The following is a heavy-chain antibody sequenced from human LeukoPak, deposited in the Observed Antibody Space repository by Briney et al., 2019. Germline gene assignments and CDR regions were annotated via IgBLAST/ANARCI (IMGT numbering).Heavy chain of an antibody. CDR1: GGTFSSYA. CDR2: IIPIFGIA. Sequence: ASVKVSCKASGGTFSSYAISWVRQAPGQGLGWRGRIIPIFGIANYAQKFQGRVTITADKSTSTAYMELSSLRSEDTAVYYCARESYYDSSGPFDPWGQGTLVTVSS. D-gene: IGHD3-22*01. J-gene: IGHJ5*02. CDR3: ARESYYDSSGPFDP. V-gene: IGHV1-69*04.